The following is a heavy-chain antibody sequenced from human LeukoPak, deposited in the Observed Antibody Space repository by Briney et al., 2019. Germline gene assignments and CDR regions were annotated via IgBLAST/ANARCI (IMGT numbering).Heavy chain of an antibody. V-gene: IGHV3-21*01. J-gene: IGHJ3*02. CDR1: GFTFSSYN. D-gene: IGHD1-1*01. CDR3: ARDGTRTTLLHAFDI. CDR2: ISSSSSYI. Sequence: GGSLRLSCAASGFTFSSYNMNWVRQAPGKGLEWVSSISSSSSYIYYADSVKGRFTISRDNAKNSLYLQMNSLRAEDTAVYYCARDGTRTTLLHAFDIWGQGTMVTVSS.